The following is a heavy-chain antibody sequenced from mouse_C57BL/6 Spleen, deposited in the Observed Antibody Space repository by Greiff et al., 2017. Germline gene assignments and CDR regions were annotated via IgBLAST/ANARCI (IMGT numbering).Heavy chain of an antibody. V-gene: IGHV1-52*01. CDR1: GYTFTSYW. CDR3: ARSYGSRNFDD. Sequence: VQLQQPGAELVRPGSSVKLSCKASGYTFTSYWMHWVKQRPIQGLEWIGNIDPSDSETHYNQKFKDKATLTVDKSSSTAYMQLSSLTSEDSAVYYCARSYGSRNFDDWGQGTTLTVSS. CDR2: IDPSDSET. J-gene: IGHJ2*01. D-gene: IGHD1-1*01.